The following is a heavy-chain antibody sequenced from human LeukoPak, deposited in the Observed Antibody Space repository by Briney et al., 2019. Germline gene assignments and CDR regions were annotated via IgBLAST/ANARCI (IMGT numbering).Heavy chain of an antibody. CDR1: GGTFSSYA. CDR3: ARVDYATYYFDY. Sequence: ASVKVSFKASGGTFSSYAISWVRQAPGQGLEWMGGIIPIFGTANYAQKFQGRVTITADKSTSTAYMELSSLRSEDTAVYYCARVDYATYYFDYWGQGTLVTVSS. CDR2: IIPIFGTA. V-gene: IGHV1-69*06. J-gene: IGHJ4*02. D-gene: IGHD4-17*01.